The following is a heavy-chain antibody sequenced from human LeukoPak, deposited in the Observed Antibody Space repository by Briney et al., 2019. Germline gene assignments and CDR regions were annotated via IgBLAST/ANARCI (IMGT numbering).Heavy chain of an antibody. CDR1: GFTFSSYE. J-gene: IGHJ6*01. Sequence: GESLRLSCAASGFTFSSYEITWVRQAPGKVLEWVSYISSSGSIIYYADSVKGRFTISRDNDQHSLYLQMNRLRREDTPVYYCARDVRPSVLLCFGELLPTGYYYYYGMDVWPQGTTVTVSS. CDR2: ISSSGSII. D-gene: IGHD3-10*01. V-gene: IGHV3-48*03. CDR3: ARDVRPSVLLCFGELLPTGYYYYYGMDV.